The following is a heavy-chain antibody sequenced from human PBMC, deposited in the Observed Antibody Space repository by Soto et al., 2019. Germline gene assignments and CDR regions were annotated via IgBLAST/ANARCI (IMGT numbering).Heavy chain of an antibody. CDR2: IWYYGSNK. CDR1: GFSFSSYG. CDR3: AIDQGSSRYGMDV. D-gene: IGHD3-10*01. Sequence: QVQLVESGGDVVQPGRSLPLSCAASGFSFSSYGMHWVRQAPGKGLEWVAVIWYYGSNKYYADSMKGQFIISRDNSKKSMNLQRTSLRVEDKAVYYWAIDQGSSRYGMDVWGQGTTVTVSS. V-gene: IGHV3-33*01. J-gene: IGHJ6*02.